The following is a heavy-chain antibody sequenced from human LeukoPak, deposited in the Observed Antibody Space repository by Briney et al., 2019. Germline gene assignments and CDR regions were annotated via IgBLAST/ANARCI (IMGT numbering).Heavy chain of an antibody. V-gene: IGHV3-7*04. D-gene: IGHD6-13*01. CDR3: ARDGQYSSSWYDFDY. Sequence: GGSLRLSCEASGFXFRNYWINWVRQAPGKGLEWVTNINQDGSEKHFVGSVKGRFTISRDNAKNSLYLQMNSLRAEDTAVYYCARDGQYSSSWYDFDYWGQGTLVTVSS. J-gene: IGHJ4*02. CDR2: INQDGSEK. CDR1: GFXFRNYW.